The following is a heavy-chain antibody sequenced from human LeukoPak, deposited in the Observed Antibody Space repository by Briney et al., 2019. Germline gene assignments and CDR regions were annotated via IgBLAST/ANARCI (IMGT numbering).Heavy chain of an antibody. CDR1: GGSISSYY. D-gene: IGHD6-13*01. CDR3: ARVSLAAAGSSDYFDY. Sequence: SETLSLTCTVSGGSISSYYWSWIRQPAGKGLEWIGRIYTSGSTNYNPSLKSRVTMSVDTSKNQFSLKLSSVTAADTAVYYCARVSLAAAGSSDYFDYWGQGTLVTVSS. J-gene: IGHJ4*02. CDR2: IYTSGST. V-gene: IGHV4-4*07.